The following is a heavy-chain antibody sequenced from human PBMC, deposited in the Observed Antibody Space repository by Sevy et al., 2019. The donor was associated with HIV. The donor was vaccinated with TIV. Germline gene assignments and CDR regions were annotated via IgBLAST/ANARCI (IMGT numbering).Heavy chain of an antibody. CDR3: ARSPNVHWD. D-gene: IGHD1-1*01. Sequence: GGSLRLSCAASGLSFSTYWMHWVRQAPGKGLVWVSRINSDGSSATYADSVKGRFTISRDNAKKTLYLQMNSLRAEDTAVYYCARSPNVHWDWGQGTLVTVSS. J-gene: IGHJ4*02. CDR2: INSDGSSA. V-gene: IGHV3-74*01. CDR1: GLSFSTYW.